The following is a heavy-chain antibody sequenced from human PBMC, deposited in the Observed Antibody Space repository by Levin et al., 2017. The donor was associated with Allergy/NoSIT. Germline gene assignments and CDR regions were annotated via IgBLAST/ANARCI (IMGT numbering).Heavy chain of an antibody. Sequence: ASVKVSCKASGYTFTSYDINWVRQATGQGLEWMGWMNPNSGNTGYAQKFQGRVTMTRNTSISTAYMELSSLRSEDTAVYYCARAGAAGTTYYDFWSGYYTRWGWFDPWGQGTLVTVSS. CDR2: MNPNSGNT. CDR3: ARAGAAGTTYYDFWSGYYTRWGWFDP. CDR1: GYTFTSYD. D-gene: IGHD3-3*01. J-gene: IGHJ5*02. V-gene: IGHV1-8*01.